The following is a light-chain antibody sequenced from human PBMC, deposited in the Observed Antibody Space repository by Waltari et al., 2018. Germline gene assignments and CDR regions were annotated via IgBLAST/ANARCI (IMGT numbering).Light chain of an antibody. J-gene: IGKJ2*03. CDR2: VAA. CDR3: QQYGSSPPYS. CDR1: QSVHSIY. Sequence: EIVLTQSPGTLSLSTGESATLSCRARQSVHSIYSACYQQKPGQAPRLLIFVAASRAPGIPDRFSGSGSGTDFTLTNSRLEPEEFAVYYCQQYGSSPPYSFGQGTKLEIK. V-gene: IGKV3-20*01.